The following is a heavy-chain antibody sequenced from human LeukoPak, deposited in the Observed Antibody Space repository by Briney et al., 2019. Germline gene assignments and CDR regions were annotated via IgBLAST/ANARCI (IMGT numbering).Heavy chain of an antibody. D-gene: IGHD3-10*01. V-gene: IGHV4-59*01. J-gene: IGHJ4*02. CDR2: IYYSGST. CDR3: ARAFGELDY. CDR1: GGSISSYY. Sequence: PSETLSLTCTVSGGSISSYYWSWVRQPPGKGLEWIGYIYYSGSTNYNPSLKSRVTISVDTSKNQFSLKLSSVTAADTAVYYCARAFGELDYWGQGTLVTVSS.